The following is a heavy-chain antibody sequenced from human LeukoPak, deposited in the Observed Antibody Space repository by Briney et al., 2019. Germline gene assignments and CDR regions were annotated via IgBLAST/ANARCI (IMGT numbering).Heavy chain of an antibody. Sequence: GESLKISCRGSGYSFNIYWIAWVRQMPGKGLEWMGIIYPGDSDNGYSPSFQGQVTISADKSISTAYLQWSSLKASDTAMYYCASGGCSSTSCYAALHYWGQGTLVTVSS. D-gene: IGHD2-2*01. CDR2: IYPGDSDN. CDR1: GYSFNIYW. J-gene: IGHJ4*02. V-gene: IGHV5-51*01. CDR3: ASGGCSSTSCYAALHY.